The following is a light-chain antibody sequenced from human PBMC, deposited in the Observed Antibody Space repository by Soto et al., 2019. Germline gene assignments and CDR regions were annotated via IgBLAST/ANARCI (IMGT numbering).Light chain of an antibody. CDR1: QLISTY. CDR3: QQTYSPPRT. J-gene: IGKJ2*02. Sequence: DIQMTQSPSSLSASVGDRVTITCRTSQLISTYLHWYQHKPGKAPNLLIYAASKLHSGVPSRFSVSGSGTDVTLIISSLQPDDFASYYCQQTYSPPRTFGQGTKLEI. CDR2: AAS. V-gene: IGKV1-39*01.